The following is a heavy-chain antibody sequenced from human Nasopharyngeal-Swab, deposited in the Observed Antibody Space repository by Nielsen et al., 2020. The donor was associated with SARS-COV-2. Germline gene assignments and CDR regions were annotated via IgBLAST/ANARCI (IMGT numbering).Heavy chain of an antibody. CDR3: ARDLGGYVGY. CDR1: GFTFSSYA. D-gene: IGHD5-12*01. Sequence: GESLKISCAASGFTFSSYAMHWVRQAPGKGLEWVAVISYGGSNKYYADSVKGRFTISRDNSKNTLYLQMNSLRAEDTAVYYCARDLGGYVGYWGQGTLVTVSS. V-gene: IGHV3-30-3*01. J-gene: IGHJ4*02. CDR2: ISYGGSNK.